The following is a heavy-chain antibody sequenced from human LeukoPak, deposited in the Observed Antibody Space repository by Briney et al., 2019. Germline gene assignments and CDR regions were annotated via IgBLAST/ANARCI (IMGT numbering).Heavy chain of an antibody. CDR3: ARVGYYYGSGSHADYYGMDV. V-gene: IGHV1-69*04. D-gene: IGHD3-10*01. Sequence: SVKVSCKASGGTFSSYAISWVRQAPGQGLEWMGRIIPIFGIANYAQKFQGRVTITADKSTSTAYMELSSLRSEDTAVYYCARVGYYYGSGSHADYYGMDVWGQGTTVTVSS. CDR1: GGTFSSYA. CDR2: IIPIFGIA. J-gene: IGHJ6*02.